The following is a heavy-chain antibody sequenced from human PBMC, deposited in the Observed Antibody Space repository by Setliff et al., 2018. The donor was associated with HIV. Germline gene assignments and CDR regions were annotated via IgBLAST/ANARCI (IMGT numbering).Heavy chain of an antibody. Sequence: SETLSLTCTVSGGSISSYYWSWIRQPPGKGLEWIGRISASGTTVYNPSLKSRVIMSVDTSKKYFALRVTSVTAADSAVYYCARDTWFGESEDPFYYYMDVWGKGTTVTVSS. CDR2: ISASGTT. CDR1: GGSISSYY. J-gene: IGHJ6*03. CDR3: ARDTWFGESEDPFYYYMDV. V-gene: IGHV4-4*07. D-gene: IGHD3-10*01.